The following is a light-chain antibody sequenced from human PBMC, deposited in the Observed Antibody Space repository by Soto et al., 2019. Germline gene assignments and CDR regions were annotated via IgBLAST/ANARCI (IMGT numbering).Light chain of an antibody. J-gene: IGLJ1*01. CDR3: TSYAGGNNV. V-gene: IGLV2-8*01. CDR1: SSDVGGYNY. Sequence: QSVLTQPPSASGSPGQSVTISCTGTSSDVGGYNYVSWYQQHPGKVPKLMVYEVNKRPSGVPDRFSASKSGNTASLTGSGLQVEDEADYYCTSYAGGNNVFGTGTKVTVL. CDR2: EVN.